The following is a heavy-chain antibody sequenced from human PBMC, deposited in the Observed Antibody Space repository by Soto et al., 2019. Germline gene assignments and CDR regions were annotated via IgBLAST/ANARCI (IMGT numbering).Heavy chain of an antibody. J-gene: IGHJ4*02. CDR3: ARGYCSSTSCYFTRYYFDY. CDR1: GGSFSGYY. D-gene: IGHD2-2*01. Sequence: SETLSLTCAVYGGSFSGYYWSWIRQPPGKGLEWIGEINHSGSTNYNPSLKSRVTISVDTSKNQFSLKLSSVTAADTAVYYCARGYCSSTSCYFTRYYFDYWGQGTLVTVSS. V-gene: IGHV4-34*01. CDR2: INHSGST.